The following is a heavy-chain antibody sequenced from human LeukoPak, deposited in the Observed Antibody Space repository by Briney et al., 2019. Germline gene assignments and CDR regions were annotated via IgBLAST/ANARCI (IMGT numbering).Heavy chain of an antibody. J-gene: IGHJ4*02. CDR3: ARLLTAVVATQTFDY. Sequence: ASVKVSCKAFGYTFTGYYMHWVRQAPGQGLEWMGWINPNSGGTNYAQKFQGRVTMTRDTSISTAYMELSRLRSDDTAVYYCARLLTAVVATQTFDYWGQGTLVTVSS. V-gene: IGHV1-2*02. CDR2: INPNSGGT. CDR1: GYTFTGYY. D-gene: IGHD5-12*01.